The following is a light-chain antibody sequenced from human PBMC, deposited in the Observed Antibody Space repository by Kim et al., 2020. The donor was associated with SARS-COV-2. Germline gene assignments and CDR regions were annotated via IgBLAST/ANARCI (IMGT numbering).Light chain of an antibody. CDR1: SSNIGAGYD. CDR2: GNS. J-gene: IGLJ3*02. V-gene: IGLV1-40*01. Sequence: GQRVTISCTGSSSNIGAGYDVHWYQQLPGTAPKLLIYGNSNRPSGVPDRFSGSKSGTSASLAITGLQADDEADYYCQSYDSSLRGVFGGGTQLTVL. CDR3: QSYDSSLRGV.